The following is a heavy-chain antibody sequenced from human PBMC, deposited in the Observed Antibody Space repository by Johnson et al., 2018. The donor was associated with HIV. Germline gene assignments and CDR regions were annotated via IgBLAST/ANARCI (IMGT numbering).Heavy chain of an antibody. CDR1: GFTFDDYA. J-gene: IGHJ3*02. V-gene: IGHV3-9*01. D-gene: IGHD6-6*01. Sequence: VQLVESGGGLVQPGRSLRLSCSASGFTFDDYAMHWVRQAPGKGLEWVSGISWNSGSIGYADSVKGRFTISRDNAKNSLYLQMNSLRAEDTALYYCVKDKRRSSSLGAFDMWGQGTMVTVSS. CDR3: VKDKRRSSSLGAFDM. CDR2: ISWNSGSI.